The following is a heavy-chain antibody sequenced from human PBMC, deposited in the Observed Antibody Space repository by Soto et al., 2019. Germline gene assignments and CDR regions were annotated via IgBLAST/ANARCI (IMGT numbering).Heavy chain of an antibody. Sequence: ASVEVSCKASGYTFTSYAMHWVRQAPGQRLEWMGWINAGNGNTKYSQKFQGRVTITRDTSASTAYMELSSLRSEDTAVYYCARVGNLIEFDYWGQGTLVTVSS. V-gene: IGHV1-3*01. CDR2: INAGNGNT. J-gene: IGHJ4*02. CDR1: GYTFTSYA. D-gene: IGHD3-22*01. CDR3: ARVGNLIEFDY.